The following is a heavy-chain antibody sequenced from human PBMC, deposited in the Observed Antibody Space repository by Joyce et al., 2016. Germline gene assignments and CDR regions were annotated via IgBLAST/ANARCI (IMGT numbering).Heavy chain of an antibody. V-gene: IGHV1-3*01. J-gene: IGHJ5*02. CDR2: INAERGKT. Sequence: QVHLVQSGAEVKKPGASVKVSCKTSGYNFISYSIHWVRQAPGQRLEWMGWINAERGKTEYSQKFQGRVTITRDTSASTAYMEVSSLRSEDTAVYYCARDSRKWLVPWGQGTLVTVSS. D-gene: IGHD1-14*01. CDR3: ARDSRKWLVP. CDR1: GYNFISYS.